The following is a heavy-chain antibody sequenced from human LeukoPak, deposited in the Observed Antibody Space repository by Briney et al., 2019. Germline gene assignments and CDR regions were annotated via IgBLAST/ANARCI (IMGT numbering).Heavy chain of an antibody. D-gene: IGHD5-12*01. J-gene: IGHJ6*03. CDR2: IIPIFGTA. V-gene: IGHV1-69*05. CDR3: ARVPRATQYYYMDV. CDR1: GDTFSSYA. Sequence: AASVKVSCKASGDTFSSYAISWVRQAPGQGLEWMGGIIPIFGTANYAQKFQGRVTITTDESTSTAYMELSSLRSEDTAVYYCARVPRATQYYYMDVWGKGTTVTVSS.